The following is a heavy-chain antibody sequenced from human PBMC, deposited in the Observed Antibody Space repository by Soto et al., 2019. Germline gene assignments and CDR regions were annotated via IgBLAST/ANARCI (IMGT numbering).Heavy chain of an antibody. J-gene: IGHJ6*02. V-gene: IGHV1-8*02. D-gene: IGHD1-26*01. CDR3: TRWLGYSSGADV. CDR1: GYSFTNDD. CDR2: MSPNTGNT. Sequence: QVQLMQSGAEVKKPGASVKVTCKASGYSFTNDDISWVRRAPGQGLEWMGWMSPNTGNTGYAQKFQGRVTMTRNTSISTFYMELNSLRYDDTAVYYCTRWLGYSSGADVWGQVTTVTVSS.